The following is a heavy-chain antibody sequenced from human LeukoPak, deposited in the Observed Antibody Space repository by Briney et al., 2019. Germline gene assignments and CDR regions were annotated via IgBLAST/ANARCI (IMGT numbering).Heavy chain of an antibody. Sequence: PGRSLRLSCAASGFTFSSYGMHWVRQAPGKGLEWVAVIWYDGSNKYYADSVKGRFTISRDNSKNTLYLQMNSLRAEDTAVYYCARAGRYSGYDFRSRGGYWGQGTLVTVSS. J-gene: IGHJ4*02. CDR2: IWYDGSNK. CDR1: GFTFSSYG. V-gene: IGHV3-33*01. CDR3: ARAGRYSGYDFRSRGGY. D-gene: IGHD5-12*01.